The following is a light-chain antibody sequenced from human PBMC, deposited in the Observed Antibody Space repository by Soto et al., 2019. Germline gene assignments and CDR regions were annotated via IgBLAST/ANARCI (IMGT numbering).Light chain of an antibody. CDR1: SSDVGGYNY. V-gene: IGLV2-14*01. Sequence: QSALTQPASVSGSPGQSITISCTGTSSDVGGYNYVSWYQQHPGKAPKLMIYDVSNRPSGVSNRFSGSKSGNTASLTISGLQAEDEADYYCSSSTSSSVVVFGGGTQLTVL. J-gene: IGLJ2*01. CDR3: SSSTSSSVVV. CDR2: DVS.